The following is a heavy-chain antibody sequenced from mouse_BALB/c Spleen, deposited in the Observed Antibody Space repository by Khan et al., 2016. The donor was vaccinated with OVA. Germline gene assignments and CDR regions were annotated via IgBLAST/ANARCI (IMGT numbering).Heavy chain of an antibody. V-gene: IGHV9-1*02. J-gene: IGHJ4*01. D-gene: IGHD1-2*01. CDR1: GYTLTKYG. CDR2: INTNTGEP. CDR3: ASSTTARWMDY. Sequence: QIQLVQSGPELKKPVETVKISCKASGYTLTKYGMNWVKQAPGKGLKWMGWINTNTGEPTYADDFKGRFAFSLETSGSTAYLQINNLKNEDMATYFCASSTTARWMDYWGQGTSLTVSS.